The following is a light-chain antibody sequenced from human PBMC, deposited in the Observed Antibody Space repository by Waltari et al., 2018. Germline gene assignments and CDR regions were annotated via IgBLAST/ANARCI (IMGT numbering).Light chain of an antibody. CDR1: QSISIY. CDR2: AAS. Sequence: DIQMTQSPSSLSASVGDRVTITCRASQSISIYLNWYQQKPGKAPKLLIYAASSLQSGVPSRFSGSGSGTEFTLTISSLQPEDFATYYCQKSSSTPPWTFGQGTKVEIK. J-gene: IGKJ1*01. V-gene: IGKV1-39*01. CDR3: QKSSSTPPWT.